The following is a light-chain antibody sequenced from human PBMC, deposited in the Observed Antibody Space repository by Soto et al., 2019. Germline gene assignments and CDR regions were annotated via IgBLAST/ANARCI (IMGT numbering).Light chain of an antibody. V-gene: IGLV2-8*01. CDR1: SSDVGAYNS. CDR3: SSHAGSNTLWV. J-gene: IGLJ3*02. CDR2: DVN. Sequence: QSVLTQPPSASGSPGQSVTISCTGTSSDVGAYNSVSWYQQHPGKAPRLMIYDVNKRPSGVPDRFSGSKSGNKASLTVSGLQAEDEADYYCSSHAGSNTLWVFGGGTKLTVL.